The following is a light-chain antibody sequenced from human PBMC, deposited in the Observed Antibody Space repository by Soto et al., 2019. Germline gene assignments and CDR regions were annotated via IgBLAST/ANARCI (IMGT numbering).Light chain of an antibody. CDR1: QTVAYSS. CDR3: KQYVTTPRT. CDR2: GTY. J-gene: IGKJ1*01. Sequence: EIVLTQSPDILSLSPGARATLSCRASQTVAYSSLAWYQQRPGQAPRLLIYGTYTRATGTPDRFSGSGSGTDFTLTISRLEPEDFAVYYCKQYVTTPRTFGQGTKVE. V-gene: IGKV3-20*01.